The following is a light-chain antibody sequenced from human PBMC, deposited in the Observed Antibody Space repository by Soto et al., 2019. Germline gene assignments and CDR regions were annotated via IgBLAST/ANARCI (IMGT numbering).Light chain of an antibody. V-gene: IGKV3-15*01. CDR1: ETVRTN. CDR2: GAS. Sequence: IVMTQSPATLSVSPGERVTLSCRASETVRTNLAWFQQKPGQTPRLLIFGASTRATGIPTRFTGSGSETEFTLTIGSLQSEDLAVYYCQQYYNWPRTFGQGTKVDIK. J-gene: IGKJ1*01. CDR3: QQYYNWPRT.